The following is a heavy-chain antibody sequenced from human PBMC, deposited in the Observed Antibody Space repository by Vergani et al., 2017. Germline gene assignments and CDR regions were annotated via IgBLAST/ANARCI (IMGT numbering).Heavy chain of an antibody. CDR3: AKGFYDSSGYYIQAGFDY. V-gene: IGHV3-74*01. J-gene: IGHJ4*02. CDR2: INSDGSST. CDR1: GFTFSSYW. D-gene: IGHD3-22*01. Sequence: EVQLVESGGGLVQPGGSLRLSCAASGFTFSSYWMHWVRQAPGKGLVWVSRINSDGSSTSYADSVKGRFTISRDNAKNTLYLQMNSLRAEDTAVYYCAKGFYDSSGYYIQAGFDYWGQGTLVTVSS.